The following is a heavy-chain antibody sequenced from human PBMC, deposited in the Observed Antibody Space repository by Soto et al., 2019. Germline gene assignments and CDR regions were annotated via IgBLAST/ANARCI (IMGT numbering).Heavy chain of an antibody. J-gene: IGHJ6*02. CDR1: GFNVSSNY. Sequence: VQLVETGGGLMQPGGSLRLSCAASGFNVSSNYMSWVRQAPGKGLEWVSVIYSGGTTYYADSVKGRFSISRDNSKNTVYLQMNSLRAEDTAVYYCARILKERGVATINYYYYGMDVWGQGTTVTVSS. CDR3: ARILKERGVATINYYYYGMDV. V-gene: IGHV3-53*02. D-gene: IGHD5-12*01. CDR2: IYSGGTT.